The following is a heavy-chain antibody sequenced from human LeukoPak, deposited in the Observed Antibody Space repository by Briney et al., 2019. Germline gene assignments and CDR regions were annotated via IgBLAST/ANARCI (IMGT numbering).Heavy chain of an antibody. CDR1: GFTFSSYA. D-gene: IGHD3-22*01. CDR2: ISYDGSNK. J-gene: IGHJ4*01. CDR3: ARGYYYDRTHVGYYFDY. Sequence: GGSLRLSCAASGFTFSSYAMHWVRQAPGKGLEWVAVISYDGSNKYYADSVKGRFTISRDNSKNTLHLQMNSLRAEDTAVYYCARGYYYDRTHVGYYFDYWGQEPWSPSPQ. V-gene: IGHV3-30-3*01.